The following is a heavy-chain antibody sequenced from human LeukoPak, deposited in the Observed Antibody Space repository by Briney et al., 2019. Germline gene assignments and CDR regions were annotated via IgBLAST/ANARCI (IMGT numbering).Heavy chain of an antibody. D-gene: IGHD2-2*01. Sequence: AGGSLRLSCAASGFTFSSYGMHWVRRAPGKGLEWVAVISYDGSNKYYADSVKGRFTISRDNSKNTLYLQMNSPRAEDTAVYYCAKEGIVVVSRNTQFVFDYWGQGTLVTVSS. V-gene: IGHV3-30*18. J-gene: IGHJ4*02. CDR3: AKEGIVVVSRNTQFVFDY. CDR1: GFTFSSYG. CDR2: ISYDGSNK.